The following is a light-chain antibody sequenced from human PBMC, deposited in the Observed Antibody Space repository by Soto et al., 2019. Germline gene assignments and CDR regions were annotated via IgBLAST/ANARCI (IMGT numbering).Light chain of an antibody. CDR3: QQYDASLWT. J-gene: IGKJ1*01. CDR2: GAS. V-gene: IGKV3-20*01. Sequence: EIVLTQSPGTLSLSPGERATLSCRASQSVSNNYLAWYQQKPGQSPRLLIYGASRRATGIPDRFSGSGSGTDFTLTISRLEPEDFAVYYCQQYDASLWTFGQGTKVDIK. CDR1: QSVSNNY.